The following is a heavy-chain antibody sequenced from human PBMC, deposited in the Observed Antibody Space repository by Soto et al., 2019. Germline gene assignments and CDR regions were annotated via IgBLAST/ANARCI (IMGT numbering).Heavy chain of an antibody. Sequence: VGPLRLSCAASGFTLSSYAMHWVRQAPGKGLEWVAVISYDGSNKYYADSVKGRFTISRDNSKNTLYLQMNSLRAEDTAVYYCARDLHYYDSSGYYGAYYYYYGMDFWGQGTTVTVSS. CDR1: GFTLSSYA. D-gene: IGHD3-22*01. CDR3: ARDLHYYDSSGYYGAYYYYYGMDF. CDR2: ISYDGSNK. V-gene: IGHV3-30-3*01. J-gene: IGHJ6*02.